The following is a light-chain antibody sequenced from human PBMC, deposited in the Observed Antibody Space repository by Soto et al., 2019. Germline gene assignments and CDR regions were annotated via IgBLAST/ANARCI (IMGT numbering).Light chain of an antibody. V-gene: IGLV2-8*01. CDR3: SSYAGSNNLG. Sequence: QSALTQPASVSGSPGQSITISCTGTSSDVGGYNYVSWYQQHPGKAPKLMIYEVSKRPSGVPDRFSGSKSGNTASLTVSGLQAEDEADYYYSSYAGSNNLGFGGGTKLTVL. CDR2: EVS. J-gene: IGLJ3*02. CDR1: SSDVGGYNY.